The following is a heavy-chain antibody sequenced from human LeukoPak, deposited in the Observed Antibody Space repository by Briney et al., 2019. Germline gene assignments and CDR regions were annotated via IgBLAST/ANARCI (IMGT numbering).Heavy chain of an antibody. CDR1: GGTFSSYA. Sequence: ASVKVSCKASGGTFSSYAISWVRQAPGQGLEWMGGIIPIFGTANYAQKFQGRVTITADESTSTAYMELSSLRSEDTAVYYCASLPAADDWFDPWGQGTLVTVSS. CDR2: IIPIFGTA. J-gene: IGHJ5*02. V-gene: IGHV1-69*13. CDR3: ASLPAADDWFDP. D-gene: IGHD2-2*01.